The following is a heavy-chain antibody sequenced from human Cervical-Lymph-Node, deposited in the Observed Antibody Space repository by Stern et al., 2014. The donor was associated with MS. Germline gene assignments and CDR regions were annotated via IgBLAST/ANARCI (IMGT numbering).Heavy chain of an antibody. J-gene: IGHJ4*02. CDR2: IIPIFGTV. CDR3: ARDSRHYDTTFYFDS. V-gene: IGHV1-69*01. CDR1: GGTFSSYA. D-gene: IGHD2/OR15-2a*01. Sequence: QVQLGQSGAEVKKPGSSVKVSCKAYGGTFSSYAINWVRQAPGQGPEWMGGIIPIFGTVNYAQKFQGRVTITADASTATAYMELSSLRSEDTAVYYCARDSRHYDTTFYFDSWGQGTLVTVSS.